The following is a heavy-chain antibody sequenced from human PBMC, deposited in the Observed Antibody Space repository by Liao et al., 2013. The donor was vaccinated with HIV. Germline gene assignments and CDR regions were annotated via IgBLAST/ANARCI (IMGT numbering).Heavy chain of an antibody. CDR3: ARGRGRQYFGVGDAFDI. J-gene: IGHJ3*02. D-gene: IGHD3-3*01. V-gene: IGHV4-34*01. CDR1: GVSLTGYY. CDR2: VDHSGNT. Sequence: HLQESGPGVVKPSETLSLRCHVSGVSLTGYYWTWIRQSPGKGLEWIGEVDHSGNTKSKPSLKRRVNISVDSSNNQFSLRLRSLTAADTAIYYCARGRGRQYFGVGDAFDIWGQGTVVVVSS.